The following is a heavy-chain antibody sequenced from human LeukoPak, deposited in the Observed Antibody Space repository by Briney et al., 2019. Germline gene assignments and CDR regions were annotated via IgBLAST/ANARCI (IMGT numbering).Heavy chain of an antibody. CDR2: INPNGGGT. CDR3: AKVIAGTVAFDI. D-gene: IGHD6-13*01. J-gene: IGHJ3*02. Sequence: ASVKVSCKASGYTFTGYYIHWVRQAPGQGLEWMGWINPNGGGTNYIQKLQGRVTMSRDTSISTAYMELSRLRSDDTAIYYCAKVIAGTVAFDIWGQGTMVTVSS. V-gene: IGHV1-2*02. CDR1: GYTFTGYY.